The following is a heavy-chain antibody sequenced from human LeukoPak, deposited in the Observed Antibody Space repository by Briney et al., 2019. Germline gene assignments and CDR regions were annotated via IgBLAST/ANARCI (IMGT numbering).Heavy chain of an antibody. Sequence: GASVKVSCKASGYTFTSYYMHWARQAPGQGLEWMGWISAYNGNTNYTQKLQGRVSMTTDTSTSTAYMELRSLRSDDTAVYYRARRLDYFDISGYHTLDYWGQGTLVTVSS. D-gene: IGHD3-22*01. J-gene: IGHJ4*02. CDR3: ARRLDYFDISGYHTLDY. CDR2: ISAYNGNT. CDR1: GYTFTSYY. V-gene: IGHV1-18*04.